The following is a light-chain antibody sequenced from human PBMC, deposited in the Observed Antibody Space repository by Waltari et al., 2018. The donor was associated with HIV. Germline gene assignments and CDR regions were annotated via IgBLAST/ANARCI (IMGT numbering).Light chain of an antibody. J-gene: IGLJ2*01. CDR1: RDDIGGSKY. Sequence: QSALTQPASVSGSPGQSISISCTGTRDDIGGSKYVSWYQQHPGKVPKLILFEVRSRASGVSNRFSGSKSDNTASLSISGLQAEDEAAYYCSSYTNTNTLIFGGGARLTVL. CDR2: EVR. V-gene: IGLV2-14*01. CDR3: SSYTNTNTLI.